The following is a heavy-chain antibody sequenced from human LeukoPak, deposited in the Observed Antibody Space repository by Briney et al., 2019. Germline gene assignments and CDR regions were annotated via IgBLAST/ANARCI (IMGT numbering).Heavy chain of an antibody. V-gene: IGHV3-23*01. J-gene: IGHJ5*02. CDR2: ISAGGGST. CDR1: GFTFSSYA. CDR3: AKDYEPLVGVHRWSDWFDP. Sequence: PGGSLRLSCAVSGFTFSSYAMSWVRQAPGKGLEWVSAISAGGGSTYYADSVKGRFTISRDNSKNTLYLQMNSLRAEDTAVYYCAKDYEPLVGVHRWSDWFDPWGQGTLVTVSS. D-gene: IGHD1-26*01.